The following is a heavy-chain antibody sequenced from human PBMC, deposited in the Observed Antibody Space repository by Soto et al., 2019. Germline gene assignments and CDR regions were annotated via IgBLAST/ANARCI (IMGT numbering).Heavy chain of an antibody. D-gene: IGHD3-22*01. CDR1: GGSISDGGHA. Sequence: QLQLRESASGLVKPSQTLSLTCAVSGGSISDGGHAWTWIRQPPGKGLEWIGYIYQSGSAYYTPSLQSRVTISMDKSKNQISLTLKSVTAADTAIYYCACNYDAGAFDIWGQGTMVPVSS. CDR2: IYQSGSA. CDR3: ACNYDAGAFDI. J-gene: IGHJ3*02. V-gene: IGHV4-30-2*01.